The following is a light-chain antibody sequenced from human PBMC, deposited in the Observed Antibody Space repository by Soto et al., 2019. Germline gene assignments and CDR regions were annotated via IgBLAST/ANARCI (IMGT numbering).Light chain of an antibody. CDR3: QQYNSYST. Sequence: DIQMTQSPSTLSASVVDRVTITCRASESISSWLAWYQQKPGKAPKLLIYGASSLERGVPSRFSGRGSGTEFTLTISSLQPDDFAAYYCQQYNSYSTFGQGTKVDIK. CDR2: GAS. J-gene: IGKJ1*01. CDR1: ESISSW. V-gene: IGKV1-5*01.